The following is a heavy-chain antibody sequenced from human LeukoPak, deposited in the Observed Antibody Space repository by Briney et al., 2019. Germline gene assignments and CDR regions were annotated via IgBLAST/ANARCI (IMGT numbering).Heavy chain of an antibody. CDR3: AKIGVRDGYNLDY. V-gene: IGHV3-30*18. D-gene: IGHD5-24*01. CDR2: ISYDGSNK. CDR1: GFTFSSLG. Sequence: GRSLRLSCAASGFTFSSLGMHWVRQAPGKGLEWVAVISYDGSNKYYADSVKGRFTISRDNSKNTLYLQMNSLRAEDTAVYYCAKIGVRDGYNLDYWGQGTLVTVSS. J-gene: IGHJ4*02.